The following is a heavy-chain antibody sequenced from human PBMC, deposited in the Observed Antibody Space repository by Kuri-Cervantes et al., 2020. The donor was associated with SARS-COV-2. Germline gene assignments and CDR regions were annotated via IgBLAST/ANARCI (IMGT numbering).Heavy chain of an antibody. V-gene: IGHV3-23*01. CDR2: ISGSGGST. D-gene: IGHD6-19*01. Sequence: GESLKISCAASGFTFSSYGMHWVRQAPGTGLEWVSAISGSGGSTYYADSVKGRFTISRDNSKNTQYLQMNSLRAEDTAVYYCAEDSVVGSGWFFDYWGQGTLVTVSS. CDR3: AEDSVVGSGWFFDY. CDR1: GFTFSSYG. J-gene: IGHJ4*02.